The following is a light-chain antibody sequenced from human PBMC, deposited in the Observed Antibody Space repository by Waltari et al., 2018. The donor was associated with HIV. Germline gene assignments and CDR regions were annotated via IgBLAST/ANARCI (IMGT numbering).Light chain of an antibody. CDR1: QPVVSSY. J-gene: IGKJ1*01. CDR3: HQYGSSPGT. V-gene: IGKV3-20*01. CDR2: GAS. Sequence: DTALTQSPGTLSLSPGEAAMVSCRTSQPVVSSYLGGYQQKPGQAPVLPAYGASTRAAGIPDRFSGSGSGADFTLSFSRLEPEDFAVYYCHQYGSSPGTFGQGTKV.